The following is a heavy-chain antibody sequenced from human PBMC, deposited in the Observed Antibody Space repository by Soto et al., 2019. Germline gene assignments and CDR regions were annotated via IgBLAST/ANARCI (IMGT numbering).Heavy chain of an antibody. CDR1: GFTFSDYS. CDR2: VSRSGSYI. J-gene: IGHJ4*02. V-gene: IGHV3-21*01. D-gene: IGHD1-26*01. Sequence: EVQLVESGGGLVKPGGSLRLSCAASGFTFSDYSMNWVRQAPGKGLEWVSSVSRSGSYIYYADSLKGRFTISRDNAKNSLYLQMSSLRAEDTAVYYCAGVGPGRSGYFDYWGQGTLVTVSS. CDR3: AGVGPGRSGYFDY.